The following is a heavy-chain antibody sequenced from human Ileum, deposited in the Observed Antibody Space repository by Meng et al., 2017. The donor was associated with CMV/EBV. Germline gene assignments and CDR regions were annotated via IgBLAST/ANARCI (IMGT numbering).Heavy chain of an antibody. CDR2: IFNRGTT. J-gene: IGHJ4*02. V-gene: IGHV4-59*02. CDR3: ARMPGASVGFDY. D-gene: IGHD5/OR15-5a*01. CDR1: GGSVGTNY. Sequence: AETLSLTCSVSGGSVGTNYWSWMRQAPGKGLEGIGYIFNRGTTKNNPSLKSRVTISIDTSKNQFSLKLTSVTAADTAVYFCARMPGASVGFDYWGQGMLVTVSS.